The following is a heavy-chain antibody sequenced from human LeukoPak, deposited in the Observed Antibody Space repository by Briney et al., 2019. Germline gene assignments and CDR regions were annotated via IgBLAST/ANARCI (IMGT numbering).Heavy chain of an antibody. Sequence: GGTLRLSCAASGFTFKNYGMSWVRQAPGKGLDWVSAISGSGDSIYYADSVKGRFTISRDNSMKTLYLQMDSLRAEDTAIYYCAKVQRTSWALGGGYYFDYWGQGTLVTVSS. CDR2: ISGSGDSI. J-gene: IGHJ4*02. CDR3: AKVQRTSWALGGGYYFDY. CDR1: GFTFKNYG. V-gene: IGHV3-23*01. D-gene: IGHD6-13*01.